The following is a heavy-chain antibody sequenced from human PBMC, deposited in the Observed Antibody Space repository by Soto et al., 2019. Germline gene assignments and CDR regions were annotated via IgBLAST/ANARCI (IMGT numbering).Heavy chain of an antibody. CDR2: IYPRDSDT. J-gene: IGHJ5*02. CDR3: ASHGRHSYAESVYGLQLGWIEP. V-gene: IGHV5-51*01. CDR1: GYSFTSYW. D-gene: IGHD3-16*01. Sequence: HGESLKISCKGLGYSFTSYWIACVRQMPGKGPERMGIIYPRDSDTRYSPSFQGQVTISADKSISTAYVQWSSLKASDSAIYYCASHGRHSYAESVYGLQLGWIEPWAQGTKVTVSS.